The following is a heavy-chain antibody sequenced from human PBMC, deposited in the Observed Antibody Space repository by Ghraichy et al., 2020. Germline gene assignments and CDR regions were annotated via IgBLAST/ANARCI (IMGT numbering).Heavy chain of an antibody. CDR3: AREDRNSVLLWFREFHWFDP. CDR2: ISSEETTK. Sequence: GGSLRLSCAASGFTFNKYGMHWVRQAPGRGLEWVAFISSEETTKYNTDSVKGRFTISRDNSKNTLYLQMNSLRPEDTAMYYCAREDRNSVLLWFREFHWFDPWGQGTLVTVSS. D-gene: IGHD3-10*01. CDR1: GFTFNKYG. J-gene: IGHJ5*02. V-gene: IGHV3-30*03.